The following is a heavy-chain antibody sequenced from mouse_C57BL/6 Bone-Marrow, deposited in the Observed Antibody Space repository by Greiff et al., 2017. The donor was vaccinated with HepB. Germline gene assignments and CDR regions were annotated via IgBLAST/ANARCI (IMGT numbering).Heavy chain of an antibody. Sequence: DVQLVESGGGLVQPGGSLSLSCAASGFTFTDYYMSWVRQPPGKALEWLGFIRNKANGYTTEYSASVKGRFTISRDNSQSILYLQMNALRAEDSATYYCARYYSNQWFAYWGQGTLVTVSA. V-gene: IGHV7-3*01. J-gene: IGHJ3*01. D-gene: IGHD2-5*01. CDR1: GFTFTDYY. CDR3: ARYYSNQWFAY. CDR2: IRNKANGYTT.